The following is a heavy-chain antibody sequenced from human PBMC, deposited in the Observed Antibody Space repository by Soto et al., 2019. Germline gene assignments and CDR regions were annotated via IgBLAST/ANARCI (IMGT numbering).Heavy chain of an antibody. CDR1: GFTFGYYA. CDR3: ARPITTGTNTNFAY. Sequence: PXVSLRLSCAASGFTFGYYAVHWVPQAPGKGLEWVAIVSHDESHKYYADSVQGRFTISRDNSKSTLFLQMNRLRAEDTAVYYCARPITTGTNTNFAYWGRGTLVTVSS. V-gene: IGHV3-30-3*01. D-gene: IGHD4-17*01. J-gene: IGHJ4*02. CDR2: VSHDESHK.